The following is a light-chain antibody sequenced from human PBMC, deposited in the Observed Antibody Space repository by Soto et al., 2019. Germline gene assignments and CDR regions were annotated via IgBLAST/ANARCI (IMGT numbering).Light chain of an antibody. J-gene: IGLJ1*01. V-gene: IGLV2-14*03. Sequence: QSVLTQPASVSGSPGQSITISCTGASSDVGGYNYVSWYQHHPGKAPKLMIYDVSNRPSGVSNRFSGSKSGNTASLTISGLQPEDEADYYCSSYTTSNTRQQVSGTGTKVTVL. CDR1: SSDVGGYNY. CDR2: DVS. CDR3: SSYTTSNTRQQV.